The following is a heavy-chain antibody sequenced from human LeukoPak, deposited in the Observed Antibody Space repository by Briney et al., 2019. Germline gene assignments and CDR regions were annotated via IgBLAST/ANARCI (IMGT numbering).Heavy chain of an antibody. Sequence: SETLSLTCTVSGGSISSSSYYWGWIRQPPGTGLEWIGSIYYSGSTYYNPSLKSRVTISVDTSKNQFPLKLSSVTAADTAVYYCARFNGYGSGSYYTINYWGQGTLVTVSS. D-gene: IGHD3-10*01. CDR1: GGSISSSSYY. J-gene: IGHJ4*02. CDR3: ARFNGYGSGSYYTINY. CDR2: IYYSGST. V-gene: IGHV4-39*01.